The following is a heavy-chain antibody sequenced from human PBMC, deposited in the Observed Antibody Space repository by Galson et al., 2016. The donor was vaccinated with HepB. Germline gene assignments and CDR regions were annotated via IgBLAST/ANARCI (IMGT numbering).Heavy chain of an antibody. Sequence: TLSLTCTVSGGSISSGAYYWSWFRQPPGKALEWLALIDWDDDKYYNTSLKTRLTLSKDTSKNQLVLTMTNVDPVDTATYYCARSASNAGYSASWFEFWYFDLWGRGTLVTVSS. V-gene: IGHV2-70*18. CDR2: IDWDDDK. CDR3: ARSASNAGYSASWFEFWYFDL. D-gene: IGHD2-2*01. J-gene: IGHJ2*01. CDR1: GGSISSGAYY.